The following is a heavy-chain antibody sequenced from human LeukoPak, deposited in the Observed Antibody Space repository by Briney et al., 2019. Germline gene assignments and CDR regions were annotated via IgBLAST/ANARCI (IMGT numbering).Heavy chain of an antibody. CDR1: GGTFSSYA. Sequence: VASVKVSCKASGGTFSSYAISWVRQAPGQGLEWMGRIIPILGIANYAQKFQGRVTITADKSTSTAYMELSSLRSEDTAVYYCARELYSSGWYWMLFDYWGQGTLVTVSS. D-gene: IGHD6-19*01. V-gene: IGHV1-69*04. J-gene: IGHJ4*02. CDR2: IIPILGIA. CDR3: ARELYSSGWYWMLFDY.